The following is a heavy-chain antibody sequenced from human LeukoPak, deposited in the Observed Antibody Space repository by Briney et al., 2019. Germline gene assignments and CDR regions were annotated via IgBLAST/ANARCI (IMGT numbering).Heavy chain of an antibody. CDR2: INHSGST. V-gene: IGHV4-34*01. J-gene: IGHJ4*02. CDR1: GGSFSGYY. D-gene: IGHD3-10*01. CDR3: ARHYYGSGSYLVDY. Sequence: SETLSLTCAVYGGSFSGYYWSWIRQPPGKWLEWIGEINHSGSTNYNPSLKSRVTISVDTSKNQFSLKLSSVTAADTAVYYCARHYYGSGSYLVDYWGQGTLVTVSS.